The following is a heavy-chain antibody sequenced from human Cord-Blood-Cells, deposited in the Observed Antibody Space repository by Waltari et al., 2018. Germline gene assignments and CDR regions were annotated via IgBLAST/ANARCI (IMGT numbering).Heavy chain of an antibody. CDR3: ARSRGYSSGWDFDY. D-gene: IGHD6-19*01. V-gene: IGHV2-26*01. J-gene: IGHJ4*02. CDR1: GFSLSNARMG. Sequence: QVTLKESGPVLVKPTETLTLTCTVSGFSLSNARMGVRWIRQPPGKALEWLAHIFSNDEKSYRTSLKSRLTISKDTSKSQVVLTMTNMDPVDTATYYCARSRGYSSGWDFDYWGQGTLVTVSS. CDR2: IFSNDEK.